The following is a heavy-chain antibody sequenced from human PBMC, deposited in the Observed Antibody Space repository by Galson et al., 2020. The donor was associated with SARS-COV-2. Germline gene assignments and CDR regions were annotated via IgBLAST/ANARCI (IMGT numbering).Heavy chain of an antibody. CDR1: GFTFSSYS. CDR2: ISSSSSYI. D-gene: IGHD3-10*01. CDR3: ASDPGYGSGSYCIADYYYYGMDV. J-gene: IGHJ6*02. Sequence: NSGGSLRLSCAASGFTFSSYSMNWVRQAPGKGLEWVSSISSSSSYIYYADSVKGRFTISRDNAKNSLYLQMNSLRAEDTAVYYCASDPGYGSGSYCIADYYYYGMDVWGQGTTVTVSS. V-gene: IGHV3-21*01.